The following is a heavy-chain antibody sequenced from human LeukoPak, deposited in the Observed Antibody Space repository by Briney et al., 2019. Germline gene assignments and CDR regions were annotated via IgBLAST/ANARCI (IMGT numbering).Heavy chain of an antibody. V-gene: IGHV4-34*01. D-gene: IGHD6-13*01. CDR3: ARDRVAAAGTDY. Sequence: SETLSLTCAVSGVSFDDYYWSWVRQTPGKGLEWLGEINHSGYTNDSPSLKSRVTISVDKSKNQFSLKLSSVTAADTAVYYCARDRVAAAGTDYWGQGTLVTVSS. CDR1: GVSFDDYY. J-gene: IGHJ4*02. CDR2: INHSGYT.